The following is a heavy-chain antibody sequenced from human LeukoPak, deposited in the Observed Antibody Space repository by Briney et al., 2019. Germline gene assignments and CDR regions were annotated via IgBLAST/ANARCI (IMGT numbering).Heavy chain of an antibody. CDR1: GFTFSSYA. D-gene: IGHD3-3*01. J-gene: IGHJ4*02. CDR3: AKDRTLSSPYYDFWSGYYKDYYFDY. V-gene: IGHV3-23*01. CDR2: ISGSGGST. Sequence: GGSLRLSCAASGFTFSSYAMSWVRQAPGKGLEWVSAISGSGGSTYYADSVKGRFTTSRDNSKNTLYLQMNSLRAEDTAVYYCAKDRTLSSPYYDFWSGYYKDYYFDYWGQGTLVTVSS.